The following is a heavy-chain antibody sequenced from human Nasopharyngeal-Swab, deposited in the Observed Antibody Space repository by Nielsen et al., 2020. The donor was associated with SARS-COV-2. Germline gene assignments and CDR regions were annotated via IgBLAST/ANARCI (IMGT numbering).Heavy chain of an antibody. V-gene: IGHV4-61*02. CDR3: ARATRYYGSGSYYKGPKFDY. CDR1: GGSISSGSYY. D-gene: IGHD3-10*01. CDR2: IYTSGST. Sequence: LRLSCTVSGGSISSGSYYWSWIRQPAGKGLEWIGRIYTSGSTNYNPSLKSRVTISVDTSKNQFSLKLSSVTAADTAVYYCARATRYYGSGSYYKGPKFDYWGQGTLVTVSS. J-gene: IGHJ4*02.